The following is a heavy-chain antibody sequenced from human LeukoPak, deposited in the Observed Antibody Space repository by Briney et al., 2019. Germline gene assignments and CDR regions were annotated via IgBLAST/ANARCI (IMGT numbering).Heavy chain of an antibody. Sequence: GGSLRLSCAASGFTFRNYWMSWVRQAPGKGLKWVSVIYSGGSTHYADSVKGRFTISRDKSKNTLYLQMNSLRAEDTAVYYCAREESGWYYFDYWGQGTLVTVSS. V-gene: IGHV3-53*01. D-gene: IGHD6-19*01. CDR2: IYSGGST. CDR1: GFTFRNYW. CDR3: AREESGWYYFDY. J-gene: IGHJ4*02.